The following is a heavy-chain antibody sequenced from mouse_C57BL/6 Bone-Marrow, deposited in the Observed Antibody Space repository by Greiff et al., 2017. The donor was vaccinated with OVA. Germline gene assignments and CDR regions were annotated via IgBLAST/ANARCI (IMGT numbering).Heavy chain of an antibody. CDR1: GFTFSDYG. Sequence: EVKLMESGGGLVKPGGSLKLSCAASGFTFSDYGMHWVRQAPEKGLEWVAYISSGSSTIYYADTVKGRFTISRDNAKNTLFLQMTSLRSEDTAMYYCAAITPFFDYWGQGTTLTVSS. CDR2: ISSGSSTI. CDR3: AAITPFFDY. V-gene: IGHV5-17*01. J-gene: IGHJ2*01. D-gene: IGHD1-1*01.